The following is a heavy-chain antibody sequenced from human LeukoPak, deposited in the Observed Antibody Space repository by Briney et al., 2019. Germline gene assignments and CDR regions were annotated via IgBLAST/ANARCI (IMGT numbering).Heavy chain of an antibody. D-gene: IGHD6-13*01. Sequence: SETLSLTCSVSGDSISMHYWSWIRQPPGKGLEWIGEINHSGSTNYNPSLKSRVTISVDTSKNQFSLKLSSVTAADTAVYYCARAAAGYNYWGQGTLVTVSS. J-gene: IGHJ4*02. V-gene: IGHV4-34*01. CDR2: INHSGST. CDR3: ARAAAGYNY. CDR1: GDSISMHY.